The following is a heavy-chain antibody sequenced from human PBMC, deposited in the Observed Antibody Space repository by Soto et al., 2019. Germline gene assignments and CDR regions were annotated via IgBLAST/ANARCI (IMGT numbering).Heavy chain of an antibody. CDR1: GFTFSTYG. D-gene: IGHD3-3*01. Sequence: PVGSLRLSCAASGFTFSTYGMTWVRQGAGKGLEWVSATSGSGSATYYADSVKGRFTISRDNLDNILYLQMNSLRAEDTAIYYCAKGLHYDFWSGYSHNFDYWGQGTQVTVSS. CDR2: TSGSGSAT. CDR3: AKGLHYDFWSGYSHNFDY. J-gene: IGHJ4*02. V-gene: IGHV3-23*01.